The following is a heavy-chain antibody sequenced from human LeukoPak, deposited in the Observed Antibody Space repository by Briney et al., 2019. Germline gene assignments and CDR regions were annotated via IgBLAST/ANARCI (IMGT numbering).Heavy chain of an antibody. CDR3: ARVPQDDSSGYSDY. Sequence: SVNVSCKASGGTFSSYAISWVRQAPGQGLEWMGRIIPILGIANYAQKFQGRVTITADKSTSTAYMELSSLRSEDTAVYYCARVPQDDSSGYSDYWGQGTLVTVSS. CDR2: IIPILGIA. D-gene: IGHD3-22*01. V-gene: IGHV1-69*04. CDR1: GGTFSSYA. J-gene: IGHJ4*02.